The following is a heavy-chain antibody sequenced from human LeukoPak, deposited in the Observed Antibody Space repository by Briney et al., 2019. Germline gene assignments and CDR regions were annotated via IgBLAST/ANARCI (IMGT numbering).Heavy chain of an antibody. Sequence: ASVKVSCKASGYMFTGYYMHWVRQAPGQGLEWMGWINPNSGGTNYAQRFQGRVTMTRDTSISTAYMDLNRLRSDDTAVYYCARVVAVTGTPVYYMDVWGKGTTVTVSS. J-gene: IGHJ6*03. CDR2: INPNSGGT. V-gene: IGHV1-2*02. CDR1: GYMFTGYY. CDR3: ARVVAVTGTPVYYMDV. D-gene: IGHD6-19*01.